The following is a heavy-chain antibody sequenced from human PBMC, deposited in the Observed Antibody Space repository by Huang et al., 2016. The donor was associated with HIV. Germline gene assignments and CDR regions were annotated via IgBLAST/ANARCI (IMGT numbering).Heavy chain of an antibody. Sequence: FTSYAMNWVRQAPGQGLEWMGWINTNTGNPTYAQGFTGRFVFSLDTSVSTAYLQINSLKAEDTAVYYCASSPREVFGVFDYWGQGTLVTVSS. V-gene: IGHV7-4-1*02. D-gene: IGHD3-3*01. CDR2: INTNTGNP. J-gene: IGHJ4*02. CDR1: FTSYA. CDR3: ASSPREVFGVFDY.